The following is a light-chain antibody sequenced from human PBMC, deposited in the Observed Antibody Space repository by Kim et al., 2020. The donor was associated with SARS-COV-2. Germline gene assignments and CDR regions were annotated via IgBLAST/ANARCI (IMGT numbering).Light chain of an antibody. J-gene: IGLJ3*02. CDR3: QACDRSTVV. V-gene: IGLV3-1*01. CDR2: QDS. Sequence: SYELTQPPSVSVSPGQTASITCSGDKLGDKYACWYQQKPGQSPVLVIYQDSNRPSGIPERFSGSNSGNTATLTISGTQAMDEADYYCQACDRSTVVFGGGTQLTVL. CDR1: KLGDKY.